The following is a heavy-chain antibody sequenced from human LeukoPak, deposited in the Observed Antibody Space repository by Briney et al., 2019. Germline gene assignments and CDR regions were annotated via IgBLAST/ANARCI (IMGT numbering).Heavy chain of an antibody. CDR3: ARDSSPSREYYFDY. Sequence: PGGSPRLSCAASGFTFSSYSMNWVRQAPGKGLEWVSSISSSSSYIYYADSVKGRFTISRDNAKNSLYLQMNSLRAEDTAVYYCARDSSPSREYYFDYWGQGTLVTVSS. CDR1: GFTFSSYS. CDR2: ISSSSSYI. D-gene: IGHD3-10*01. V-gene: IGHV3-21*01. J-gene: IGHJ4*02.